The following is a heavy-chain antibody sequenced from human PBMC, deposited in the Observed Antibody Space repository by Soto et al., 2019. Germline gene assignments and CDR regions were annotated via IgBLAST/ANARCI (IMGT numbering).Heavy chain of an antibody. D-gene: IGHD3-22*01. V-gene: IGHV3-33*01. CDR2: IWYDGSNK. CDR1: GFTFSSYG. Sequence: SLRLSCAASGFTFSSYGMHWVRQAPGKGLEWVAVIWYDGSNKYYADSVKGRFTISRDNSKNTLYLQMNSLRAEDTAVYYCARTYYYDSSGYYPFDYWGQGTLVTVSS. J-gene: IGHJ4*02. CDR3: ARTYYYDSSGYYPFDY.